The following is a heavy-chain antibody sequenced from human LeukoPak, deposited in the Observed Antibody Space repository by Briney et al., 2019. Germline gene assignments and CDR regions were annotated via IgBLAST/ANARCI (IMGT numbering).Heavy chain of an antibody. V-gene: IGHV3-23*01. J-gene: IGHJ5*01. CDR2: ISGNDPTK. CDR3: AKGLDTYSSRYLNRISDS. Sequence: GGSLRLSCIDSGLTLTTFDMVWVRQAPGRGLEWVSIISGNDPTKIYADSVKGRFTISRDDLKNTIYLQMDSLRDEDTAFYYCAKGLDTYSSRYLNRISDSWGQGTLVTVSS. CDR1: GLTLTTFD. D-gene: IGHD6-25*01.